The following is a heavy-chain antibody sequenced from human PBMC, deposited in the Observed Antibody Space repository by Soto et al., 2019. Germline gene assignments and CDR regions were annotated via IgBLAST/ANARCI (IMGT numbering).Heavy chain of an antibody. CDR1: AGSISGYY. J-gene: IGHJ6*02. CDR3: TRHYGNSGVFGVDV. D-gene: IGHD3-10*01. V-gene: IGHV4-59*08. Sequence: QVQLRESGPGLVKPSETLSLTCTVSAGSISGYYWSWIRQPRGEGLEWIGYVQYTGRTNYNPSLKSRVTISVDASKNEVSLKLNSVTAADTAVYYCTRHYGNSGVFGVDVWGQGTTVIVSS. CDR2: VQYTGRT.